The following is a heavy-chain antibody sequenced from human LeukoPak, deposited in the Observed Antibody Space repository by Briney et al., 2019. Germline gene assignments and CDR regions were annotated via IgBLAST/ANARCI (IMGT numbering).Heavy chain of an antibody. CDR2: INPNSGGT. CDR1: GYTFTGYY. Sequence: ASVKVSCKPSGYTFTGYYMHWVRQAPGQGLEWMGWINPNSGGTNYAQKFQGRVTMTRDTSISTAYMELSRLRSDDTAVYYCARASDYGGNSFTLDYWGQGTLVTVSS. CDR3: ARASDYGGNSFTLDY. J-gene: IGHJ4*02. V-gene: IGHV1-2*02. D-gene: IGHD4-23*01.